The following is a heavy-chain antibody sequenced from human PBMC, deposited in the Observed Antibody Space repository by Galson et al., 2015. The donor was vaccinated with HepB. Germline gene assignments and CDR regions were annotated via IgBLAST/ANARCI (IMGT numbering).Heavy chain of an antibody. V-gene: IGHV4-59*01. J-gene: IGHJ2*01. D-gene: IGHD6-19*01. CDR1: GGSISSYY. CDR3: ARGGWSHRAYWYFDL. CDR2: IYYSGST. Sequence: ETLSLTCTVSGGSISSYYWSWIRQPPGKGLEWIGYIYYSGSTNYNPSLKSRVTISVDTSKNQFSLKLSSVTAADTAVYYCARGGWSHRAYWYFDLWGRGTLVTVSS.